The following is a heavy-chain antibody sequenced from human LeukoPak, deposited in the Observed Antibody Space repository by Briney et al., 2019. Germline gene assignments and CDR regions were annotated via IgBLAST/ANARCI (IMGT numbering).Heavy chain of an antibody. V-gene: IGHV1-46*01. CDR2: IFPTGGTT. Sequence: ASVKVSCRASGYAFTSYYIHWVRQAPGQGLEYMGLIFPTGGTTSYTQRFQGRLTLTRDTSTTTVYMELSSLTSEDTALYYCARGRAAVGRPRASANWFDTWGQGTLVTVSS. D-gene: IGHD6-19*01. CDR3: ARGRAAVGRPRASANWFDT. J-gene: IGHJ5*02. CDR1: GYAFTSYY.